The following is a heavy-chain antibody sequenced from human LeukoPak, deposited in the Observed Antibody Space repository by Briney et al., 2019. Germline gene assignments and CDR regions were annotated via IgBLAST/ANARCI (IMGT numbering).Heavy chain of an antibody. CDR2: MNPNSGNT. CDR3: ARAVEMAPFVDY. V-gene: IGHV1-8*01. D-gene: IGHD5-24*01. J-gene: IGHJ4*02. CDR1: GYTFTSYD. Sequence: ASVKVSCKASGYTFTSYDITWVRQATGQGLEWMGWMNPNSGNTGYAQKFQGRVTMTRNTSISTAYMELSSLRSEDTAVYYCARAVEMAPFVDYWGQGTLVTVSS.